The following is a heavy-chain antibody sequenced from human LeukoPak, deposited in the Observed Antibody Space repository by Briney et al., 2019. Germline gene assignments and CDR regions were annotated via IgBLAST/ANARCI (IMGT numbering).Heavy chain of an antibody. CDR3: ALSMGRGVTGPFDY. CDR2: FDPEDGET. V-gene: IGHV1-24*01. J-gene: IGHJ4*02. Sequence: ASVKVSCKVSGYTLTELSMHWVRQAPGKGLEWMGGFDPEDGETIYAQKFQGRVTMTEDTSTDTAYMELSSLRSEDTAVYYCALSMGRGVTGPFDYWGQGTLVTVSS. CDR1: GYTLTELS. D-gene: IGHD3-10*01.